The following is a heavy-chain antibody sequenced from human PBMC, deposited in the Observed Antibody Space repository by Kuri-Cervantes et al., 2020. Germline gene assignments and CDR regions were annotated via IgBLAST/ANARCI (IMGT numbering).Heavy chain of an antibody. Sequence: GGSLRLSCAASGFTVSSNYMSWVRQAPGKGLEWVSVIYSGGSTYYADSVKGRFTISRDNSKNTLYLQMNSLRAEDTAVYYCARGATYYYDSSGYYLLDYWGQGTLVTVSS. CDR3: ARGATYYYDSSGYYLLDY. J-gene: IGHJ4*02. CDR2: IYSGGST. V-gene: IGHV3-66*02. D-gene: IGHD3-22*01. CDR1: GFTVSSNY.